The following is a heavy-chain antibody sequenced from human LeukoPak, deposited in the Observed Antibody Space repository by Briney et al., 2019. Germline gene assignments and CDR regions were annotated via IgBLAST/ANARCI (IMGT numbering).Heavy chain of an antibody. CDR3: ARATTVATYLFDY. D-gene: IGHD4-23*01. V-gene: IGHV3-11*04. Sequence: GGSLRLSCAASGLTFSDSYMSWIRQAPGMGLEWVSYISSGSTPSTISYADSVKGRFTISRDNAKNSLYLQMNSLRDEDTAVYYCARATTVATYLFDYWGQGTLVTVSS. CDR1: GLTFSDSY. J-gene: IGHJ4*02. CDR2: ISSGSTPSTI.